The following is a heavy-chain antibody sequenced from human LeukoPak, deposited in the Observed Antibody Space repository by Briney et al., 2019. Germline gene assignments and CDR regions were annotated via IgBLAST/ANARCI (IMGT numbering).Heavy chain of an antibody. CDR2: ISSSSSTI. J-gene: IGHJ4*02. D-gene: IGHD3-22*01. CDR1: GFTFSSYS. V-gene: IGHV3-48*01. Sequence: PGGSLRLSCAASGFTFSSYSMNWVRQAPGKGLEWVSYISSSSSTIYYADPVKGRFTISRDNAKNSLYLQMNSLRAEDTAVYYCARDRAARNDYYDSSGYYFWGQGTLVTVSS. CDR3: ARDRAARNDYYDSSGYYF.